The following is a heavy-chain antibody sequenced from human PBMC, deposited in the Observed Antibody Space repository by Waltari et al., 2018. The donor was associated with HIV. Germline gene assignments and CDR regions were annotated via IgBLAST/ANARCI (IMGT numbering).Heavy chain of an antibody. CDR3: AKAYYENTAYYYDF. D-gene: IGHD3-22*01. Sequence: EVQLLESGGGLVQPGGSRRLPCAASGFAYVSYAITWVRQSPERGVEGVAAVSGSGAKSFDADSVKGRFTISRDNSKNTVFLQMNSLRAADTAIYYCAKAYYENTAYYYDFWGRGTRVTVSS. CDR2: VSGSGAKS. V-gene: IGHV3-23*01. J-gene: IGHJ4*02. CDR1: GFAYVSYA.